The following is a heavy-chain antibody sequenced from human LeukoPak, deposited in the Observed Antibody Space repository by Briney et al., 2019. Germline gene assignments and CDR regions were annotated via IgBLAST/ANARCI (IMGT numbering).Heavy chain of an antibody. Sequence: GGSLRLSCAASGITFSSYGMHWVRQAPGKGLEWVSSISGSGGSTYYADSVKGRFTISRDNSKNTLYLQMNSLRAEDTAVYYCAKGTYYYDSSGYSVDYWGQGTLATVSS. CDR3: AKGTYYYDSSGYSVDY. CDR1: GITFSSYG. D-gene: IGHD3-22*01. CDR2: ISGSGGST. J-gene: IGHJ4*02. V-gene: IGHV3-23*01.